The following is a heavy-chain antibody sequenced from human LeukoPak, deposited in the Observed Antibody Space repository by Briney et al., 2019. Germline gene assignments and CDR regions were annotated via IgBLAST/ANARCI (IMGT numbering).Heavy chain of an antibody. CDR3: AKCGITSWYPDEGHFDY. Sequence: GGSLRLSCAASGFAFSNYGMHWVRQAPGKGLEWAALIWYDGNDKYYADSVKGRFTISRDNSKNTLFLQMNSLRVEDTAVYYCAKCGITSWYPDEGHFDYWGQGTLVTVSS. D-gene: IGHD6-13*01. V-gene: IGHV3-33*06. J-gene: IGHJ4*02. CDR1: GFAFSNYG. CDR2: IWYDGNDK.